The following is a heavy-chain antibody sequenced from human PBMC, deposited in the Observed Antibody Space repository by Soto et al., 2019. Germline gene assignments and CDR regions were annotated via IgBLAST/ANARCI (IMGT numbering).Heavy chain of an antibody. CDR1: GGSISSSSYY. Sequence: SETLSLTCTVSGGSISSSSYYWGWLRQPPGKGLEWIGSIYYSGSTYYNPSLKSRVTISVDTSKNQFSLKLSSVTAADTAVYYCARQEDYGSGRYYFDYWGQGTLVTVSS. CDR3: ARQEDYGSGRYYFDY. CDR2: IYYSGST. D-gene: IGHD3-10*01. J-gene: IGHJ4*02. V-gene: IGHV4-39*01.